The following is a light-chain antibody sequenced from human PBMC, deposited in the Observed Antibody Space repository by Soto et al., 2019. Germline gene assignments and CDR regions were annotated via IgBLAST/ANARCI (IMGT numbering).Light chain of an antibody. J-gene: IGKJ4*01. CDR1: QSITSY. CDR2: AAS. CDR3: QQSYSTHLT. Sequence: DIQMTQSASSLSASVGDRVTITCRASQSITSYLNWYQQKPGKAPKLLIYAASSLQSGVPSRFSGSGSGTDVTLTISSLQPEDFATYYWQQSYSTHLTFGGGTKVEIK. V-gene: IGKV1-39*01.